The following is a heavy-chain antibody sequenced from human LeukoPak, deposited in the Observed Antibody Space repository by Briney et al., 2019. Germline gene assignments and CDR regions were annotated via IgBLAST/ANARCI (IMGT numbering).Heavy chain of an antibody. J-gene: IGHJ4*02. V-gene: IGHV3-30*02. Sequence: GGSLRLSCAASGFTFSSYGMHWVRQAPGKGLEWVAFIRNDGSNKYYADSVKGRFTISRDNAKNSLYLQMNSLRAEDTAVYYCAREKVVTVPLDYWGQGTLVTVSS. CDR1: GFTFSSYG. D-gene: IGHD2-21*02. CDR3: AREKVVTVPLDY. CDR2: IRNDGSNK.